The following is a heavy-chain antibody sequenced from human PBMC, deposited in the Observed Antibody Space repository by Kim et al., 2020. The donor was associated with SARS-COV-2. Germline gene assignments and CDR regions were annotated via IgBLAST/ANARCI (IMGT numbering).Heavy chain of an antibody. CDR2: INGGGDNT. CDR3: AKTGLPSGTYYNEFRGMDV. V-gene: IGHV3-23*01. J-gene: IGHJ6*02. D-gene: IGHD3-10*01. Sequence: GGSLRLSCAASGFTFSSYAMTWVRQAPGKGLEWVSVINGGGDNTCYADSVKGRFTISRDNSKNTLYLQMNSLRAEDTAVYYCAKTGLPSGTYYNEFRGMDVWGQGTTVTVSS. CDR1: GFTFSSYA.